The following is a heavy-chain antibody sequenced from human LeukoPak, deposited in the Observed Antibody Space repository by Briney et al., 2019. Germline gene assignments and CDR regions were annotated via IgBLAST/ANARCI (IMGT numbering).Heavy chain of an antibody. Sequence: PSETLSLTCTVSRGSISSGSYYWSWIRQPAGKGLEWIGRIYTSGSTNYNPSLKSRVTISVDTSKNQFSLKLSSVTAADTAVYYCARDRGYYGSGSYSVYWGQGTLVTVSS. D-gene: IGHD3-10*01. CDR3: ARDRGYYGSGSYSVY. V-gene: IGHV4-61*02. CDR1: RGSISSGSYY. CDR2: IYTSGST. J-gene: IGHJ4*02.